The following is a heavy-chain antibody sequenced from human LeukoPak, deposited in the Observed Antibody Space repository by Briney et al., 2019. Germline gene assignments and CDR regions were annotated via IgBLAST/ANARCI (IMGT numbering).Heavy chain of an antibody. D-gene: IGHD4-17*01. J-gene: IGHJ3*02. CDR3: AREASNYGDYVYDAFDI. CDR2: IIPILGIA. Sequence: SVKVSCKASGGTFSSYTISWVRQAPGQGLEWMGRIIPILGIANYAQKFQGRVTLTADKSTSTAYMELSSLRSEDTAVYYCAREASNYGDYVYDAFDIWGQGTMVTVSS. CDR1: GGTFSSYT. V-gene: IGHV1-69*04.